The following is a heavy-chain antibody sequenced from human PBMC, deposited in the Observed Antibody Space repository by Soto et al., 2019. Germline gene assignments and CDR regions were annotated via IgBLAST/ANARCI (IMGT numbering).Heavy chain of an antibody. Sequence: HITLNESEPMQVKPRQPLTLTCTLSEYSLTTSGVGVAWIRQSPGKAAEWLALIYWDHDKRYSPSLKSRLTITKDTSKNQVVLTMADLDPADTGTYYCAHRVLRTVFGLVTTTAIYFDFWGQGTPVAVSS. J-gene: IGHJ4*02. CDR3: AHRVLRTVFGLVTTTAIYFDF. D-gene: IGHD3-3*01. CDR2: IYWDHDK. CDR1: EYSLTTSGVG. V-gene: IGHV2-5*02.